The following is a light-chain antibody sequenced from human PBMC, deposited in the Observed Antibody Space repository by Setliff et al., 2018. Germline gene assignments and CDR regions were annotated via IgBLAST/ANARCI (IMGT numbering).Light chain of an antibody. CDR3: SSYTGSNSHV. CDR2: DVG. Sequence: QSVLTQPASVSGSPGQSITISCTGSSSDVGGYNHVSWYQQHPGKAPELMIYDVGKRPSGVSNRFSGSKSGNTASLTISGLQAEDEADYYCSSYTGSNSHVFGTGTKVTVL. J-gene: IGLJ1*01. CDR1: SSDVGGYNH. V-gene: IGLV2-14*01.